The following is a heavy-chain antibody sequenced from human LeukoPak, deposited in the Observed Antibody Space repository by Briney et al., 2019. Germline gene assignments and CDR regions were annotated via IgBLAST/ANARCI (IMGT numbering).Heavy chain of an antibody. J-gene: IGHJ5*02. CDR1: GGSISSYY. Sequence: SETLSLTCTDSGGSISSYYWSWIRQPPGKGLEWIGYIYYSGSTNYNPSLKSRVTISVDTSKNQFSLKLSSVTAADTAVYYCARARDDYINNWFDPWGQGTLVTVSS. CDR2: IYYSGST. CDR3: ARARDDYINNWFDP. D-gene: IGHD5-24*01. V-gene: IGHV4-59*01.